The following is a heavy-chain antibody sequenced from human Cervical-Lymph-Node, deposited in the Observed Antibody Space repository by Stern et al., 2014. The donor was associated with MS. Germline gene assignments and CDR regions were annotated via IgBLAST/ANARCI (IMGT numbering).Heavy chain of an antibody. CDR1: GFTFNSYS. CDR2: IGNSVDIT. J-gene: IGHJ6*02. Sequence: EVQLVESGAGLVQPGGSLRLSCAASGFTFNSYSMNWVRQAPGQGLEWVSYIGNSVDITHYADSVKGRFTISRDNAQNSLSLQMNGLSDEDTALYFCARVSSGLLRGMDVWGQGTTVIVSS. D-gene: IGHD6-19*01. CDR3: ARVSSGLLRGMDV. V-gene: IGHV3-48*02.